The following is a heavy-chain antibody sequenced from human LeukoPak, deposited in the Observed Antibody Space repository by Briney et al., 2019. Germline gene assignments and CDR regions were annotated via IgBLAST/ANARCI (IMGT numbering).Heavy chain of an antibody. CDR2: IYYSGST. Sequence: SETLSLTCTVSGDSISRYYWNWIRQPPGKGLEWIGYIYYSGSTNYNPSLKSRVTISIDTSKSQFSLKLSSVTAADTAVYYCARDSGWSGNGMDVWGQGTTVTVSS. CDR3: ARDSGWSGNGMDV. J-gene: IGHJ6*02. CDR1: GDSISRYY. D-gene: IGHD6-19*01. V-gene: IGHV4-59*01.